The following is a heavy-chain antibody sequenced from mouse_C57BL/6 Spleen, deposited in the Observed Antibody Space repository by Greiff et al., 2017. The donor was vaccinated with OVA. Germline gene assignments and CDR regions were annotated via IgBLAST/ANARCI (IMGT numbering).Heavy chain of an antibody. CDR1: GYTFTEYT. V-gene: IGHV1-62-2*01. Sequence: VQLQQSGAELVKPGASVKLSCKASGYTFTEYTIHWVKQRSGQGLEWIGWFYPGSGSIKYNEKFKDKATLTADKSSSTVYMELSRLTSDDSAVYFCARHEEDYYGSSPYFDYWGQGTTLTVSS. D-gene: IGHD1-1*01. CDR2: FYPGSGSI. CDR3: ARHEEDYYGSSPYFDY. J-gene: IGHJ2*01.